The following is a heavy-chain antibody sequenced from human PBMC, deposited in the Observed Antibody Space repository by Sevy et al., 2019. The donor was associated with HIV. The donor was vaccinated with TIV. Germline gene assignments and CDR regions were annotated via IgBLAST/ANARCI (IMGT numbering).Heavy chain of an antibody. CDR1: GFTFSDYW. V-gene: IGHV3-7*01. CDR3: AREAVAGRSGPWKADYYYAGMDV. Sequence: GGSLRLSCVASGFTFSDYWMTWVRQAPGKGLEWVANIKQDGNVKYYMDSAKGRFTISRDNAKNSVYLQVNSLRAEDTAVYYCAREAVAGRSGPWKADYYYAGMDVWGQGTTVTVSS. D-gene: IGHD6-19*01. CDR2: IKQDGNVK. J-gene: IGHJ6*02.